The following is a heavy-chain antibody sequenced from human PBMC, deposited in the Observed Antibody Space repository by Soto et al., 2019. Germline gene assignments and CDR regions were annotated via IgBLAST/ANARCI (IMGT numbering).Heavy chain of an antibody. D-gene: IGHD6-6*01. J-gene: IGHJ6*03. CDR3: ARRAALSANSSSPSYYYYYYMDV. V-gene: IGHV5-51*01. Sequence: GESLKISCKGSGYSFTSYWIGWVRQMPGKGLEWMGIIYPGDSDTRYSPSFQGQVTISADKSISTAYLQWSRLKASDTAMYYCARRAALSANSSSPSYYYYYYMDVWGKGTTVTVSS. CDR1: GYSFTSYW. CDR2: IYPGDSDT.